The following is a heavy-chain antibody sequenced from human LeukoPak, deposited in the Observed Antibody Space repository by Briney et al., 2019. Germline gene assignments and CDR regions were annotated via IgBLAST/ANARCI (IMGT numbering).Heavy chain of an antibody. V-gene: IGHV1-8*01. J-gene: IGHJ5*02. CDR1: GYPFTTWE. CDR2: VHPNSGNT. D-gene: IGHD1-14*01. Sequence: EASVKVSCKTSGYPFTTWEINWVRQAAGQGLEWMGWVHPNSGNTACAQKFQGRVTMTRDTSISTAYMELSGLRFDDTAVYFCARGPRNDPWGQGTLVTVSS. CDR3: ARGPRNDP.